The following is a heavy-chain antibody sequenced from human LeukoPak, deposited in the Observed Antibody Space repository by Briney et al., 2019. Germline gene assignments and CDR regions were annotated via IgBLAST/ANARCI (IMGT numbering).Heavy chain of an antibody. CDR3: ARAIYYYDSSGYFD. J-gene: IGHJ4*02. V-gene: IGHV4-59*01. D-gene: IGHD3-22*01. CDR1: GGSISSYY. CDR2: IYYSGST. Sequence: SETLSLTXTVSGGSISSYYWSWIRQPPGKGLEWIGYIYYSGSTNYNPSLKGRVTISVDTSKNQFSLKLSSVTAADTAVYYCARAIYYYDSSGYFDWGQRTLVTVSS.